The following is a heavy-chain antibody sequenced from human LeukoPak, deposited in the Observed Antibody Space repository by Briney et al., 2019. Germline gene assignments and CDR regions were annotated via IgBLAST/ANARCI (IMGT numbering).Heavy chain of an antibody. D-gene: IGHD3-10*01. V-gene: IGHV3-30*04. J-gene: IGHJ4*02. Sequence: GTSLRLSCAGSGFTFSGYAMHWVRQAPGKGLEWVAVISYDGSNKYYADSVKGRFTISRDNSKNTLYLQMNSLRAEDTAVYYCAKDYPVSGVDYWGQGTLVTVSS. CDR2: ISYDGSNK. CDR3: AKDYPVSGVDY. CDR1: GFTFSGYA.